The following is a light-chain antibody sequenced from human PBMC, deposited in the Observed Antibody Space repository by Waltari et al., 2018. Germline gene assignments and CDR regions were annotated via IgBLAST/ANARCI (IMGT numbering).Light chain of an antibody. CDR1: QDINNY. CDR3: QQYDNVLPYT. CDR2: DAS. V-gene: IGKV1-33*01. Sequence: DIQMTPSPSSLSASIGDRVTITCQASQDINNYLNWYQQTPGKAPKLLIYDASKLQTGVPSRFSGSGSGTDFTFTISSLQPEDIATYYCQQYDNVLPYTFGQGTKVEI. J-gene: IGKJ2*01.